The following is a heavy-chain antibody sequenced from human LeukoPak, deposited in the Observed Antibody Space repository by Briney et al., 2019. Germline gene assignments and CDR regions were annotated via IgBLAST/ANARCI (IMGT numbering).Heavy chain of an antibody. CDR1: GFTFSSYA. CDR3: ARHRRRGITMISRASLGAFDI. J-gene: IGHJ3*02. CDR2: ISGSGGST. Sequence: LAGGSLRLSCAASGFTFSSYAMSWVRQAPGKGLEWVSAISGSGGSTYYADSVKGRFTISRDNSKNTLYLQMNSLRAEDTAVYYCARHRRRGITMISRASLGAFDIWGQGTMVTVSS. V-gene: IGHV3-23*01. D-gene: IGHD3-22*01.